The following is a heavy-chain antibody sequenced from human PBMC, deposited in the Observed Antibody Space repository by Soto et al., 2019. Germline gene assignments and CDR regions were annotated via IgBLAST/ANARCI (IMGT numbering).Heavy chain of an antibody. CDR1: GYTFTSYT. CDR3: ARRIDPDY. V-gene: IGHV1-3*01. CDR2: IHAGNGNT. J-gene: IGHJ4*02. Sequence: GASVKVSCKASGYTFTSYTVHWVRQAPGQRLEWMGWIHAGNGNTKYSQRFQYRVTITRDTSASTVFMELSSLTFEDTAVYYCARRIDPDYWGQGTLVTVSS. D-gene: IGHD1-26*01.